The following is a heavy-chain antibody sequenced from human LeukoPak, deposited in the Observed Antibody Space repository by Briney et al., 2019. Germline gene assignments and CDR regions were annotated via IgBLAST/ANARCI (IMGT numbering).Heavy chain of an antibody. CDR1: GGSITIYY. CDR2: IYTSGST. V-gene: IGHV4-4*07. D-gene: IGHD4-17*01. J-gene: IGHJ4*02. Sequence: SETLSLTCTVSGGSITIYYWSWIRQPAGKGLEWIGRIYTSGSTNYNPSLKSRVTMSVDTSKNQFSLKLSSVTAADTAVYYCAREIMTTVTERSFDYWGQGTLVTVSS. CDR3: AREIMTTVTERSFDY.